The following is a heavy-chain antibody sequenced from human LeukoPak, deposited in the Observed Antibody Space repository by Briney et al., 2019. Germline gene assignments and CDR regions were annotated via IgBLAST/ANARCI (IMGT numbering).Heavy chain of an antibody. V-gene: IGHV3-23*01. CDR1: GFTFASYT. D-gene: IGHD3-10*01. J-gene: IGHJ4*02. CDR3: AKSLWFGELPYY. CDR2: ISGRGGST. Sequence: PGGSLRLSCAASGFTFASYTMSWVRQAPGKGLERVSVISGRGGSTYSADSVKGRFTISRDNSKNTLYLQMNSLSAEDTAVYYCAKSLWFGELPYYWGQGTLVTVSS.